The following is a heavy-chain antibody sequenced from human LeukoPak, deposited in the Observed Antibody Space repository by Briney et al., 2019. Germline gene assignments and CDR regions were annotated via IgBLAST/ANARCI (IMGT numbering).Heavy chain of an antibody. D-gene: IGHD6-6*01. CDR2: INHSGST. J-gene: IGHJ5*02. V-gene: IGHV4-34*01. CDR1: GGSFSGYY. Sequence: PSETLSLTCAVYGGSFSGYYWGWIRQPPGKGLEWIGEINHSGSTNYNPSLKSRVTISVDTSKNQFSLKVSSVTAADTAVYYCARRIAARPRGSWIDPWGQGTLVTVSS. CDR3: ARRIAARPRGSWIDP.